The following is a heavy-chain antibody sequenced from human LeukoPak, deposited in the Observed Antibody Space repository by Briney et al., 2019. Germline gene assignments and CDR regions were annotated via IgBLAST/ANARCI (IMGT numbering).Heavy chain of an antibody. Sequence: HPGGSLRLSCAASGFTFSNYGLNWVRQAPGKGLEWVSHISSSGSAKYYADSVKGRFTISRDNAKNSLYLQMNSLRAEDTAVYYCASLKDDYVWGSYRPIYYFDYWGQGTLVTVSS. V-gene: IGHV3-48*01. D-gene: IGHD3-16*02. J-gene: IGHJ4*02. CDR1: GFTFSNYG. CDR2: ISSSGSAK. CDR3: ASLKDDYVWGSYRPIYYFDY.